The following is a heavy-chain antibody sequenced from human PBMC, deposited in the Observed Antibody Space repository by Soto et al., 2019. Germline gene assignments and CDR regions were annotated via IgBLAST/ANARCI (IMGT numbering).Heavy chain of an antibody. CDR3: AREDDSKDYFYGMDA. D-gene: IGHD3-16*01. CDR2: TYYRSKWFN. V-gene: IGHV6-1*01. Sequence: PSQTLSLTCAISGDSVSSNTAAWNWIRQSPSRGLEWLGRTYYRSKWFNNYAASLKSRITINPDTSKNQFSLQLNSVTPEDTGVYYCAREDDSKDYFYGMDAWGQGTTVTVSS. J-gene: IGHJ6*02. CDR1: GDSVSSNTAA.